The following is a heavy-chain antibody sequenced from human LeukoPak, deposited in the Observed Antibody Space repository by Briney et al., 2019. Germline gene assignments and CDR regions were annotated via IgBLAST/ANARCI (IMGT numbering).Heavy chain of an antibody. CDR3: ARSITIYGVVIARDYYMDV. J-gene: IGHJ6*03. CDR2: INHSGST. D-gene: IGHD3-3*01. CDR1: GGSFSGYY. V-gene: IGHV4-34*01. Sequence: SETLSLTCAVYGGSFSGYYWSWIRQPPGKGLEWIGEINHSGSTNYNPSLKSRVTISVDTSKNQFSLELSSVTAADTAVYYCARSITIYGVVIARDYYMDVWGKGTTVTVSS.